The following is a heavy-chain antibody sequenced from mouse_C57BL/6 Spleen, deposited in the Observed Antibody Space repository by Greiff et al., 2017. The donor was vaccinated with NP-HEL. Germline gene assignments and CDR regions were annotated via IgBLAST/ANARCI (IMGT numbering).Heavy chain of an antibody. Sequence: QVQLQQPGAELVMPGASVKLSCKASGYTFTSYWMHWVKQSPGPGLEWIGKIDPSDSYTNYNQKFKGKATLTVDKSSSTAYMQLSSLTSEDSAVYYCARSALYSNYEDYAMDYWGQGTSVTVSS. D-gene: IGHD2-5*01. CDR2: IDPSDSYT. CDR1: GYTFTSYW. V-gene: IGHV1-69*01. CDR3: ARSALYSNYEDYAMDY. J-gene: IGHJ4*01.